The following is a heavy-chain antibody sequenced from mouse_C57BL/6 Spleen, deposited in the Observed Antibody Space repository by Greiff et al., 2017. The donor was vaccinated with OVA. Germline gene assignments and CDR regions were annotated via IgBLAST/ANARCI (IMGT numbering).Heavy chain of an antibody. CDR3: TRAYYSNPFAY. J-gene: IGHJ3*01. CDR1: GYTFTDYE. Sequence: VKLQQSGAELVRPGASVTLSCKASGYTFTDYEMHWVKQTPVHGLEWIGAIDPETGGTAYNQKFKGKAILTADKSSSTAYMELRILTSEDSAVYYCTRAYYSNPFAYWGQGTLVTVSA. D-gene: IGHD2-5*01. V-gene: IGHV1-15*01. CDR2: IDPETGGT.